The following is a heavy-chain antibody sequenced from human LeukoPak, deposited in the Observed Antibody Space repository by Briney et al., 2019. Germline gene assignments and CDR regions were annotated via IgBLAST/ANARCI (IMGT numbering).Heavy chain of an antibody. CDR1: GYTFTSYG. CDR2: ISAYNGNT. J-gene: IGHJ6*02. D-gene: IGHD3-22*01. Sequence: GASVKVSCKASGYTFTSYGISWVRQAPGQGLEWMGWISAYNGNTNYAQKFQGRVTMTRNTSISTAYMELSSLRSEDTAVYYCARGNYYYDSRRYYGMDVWGQGTTVTVSS. CDR3: ARGNYYYDSRRYYGMDV. V-gene: IGHV1-18*01.